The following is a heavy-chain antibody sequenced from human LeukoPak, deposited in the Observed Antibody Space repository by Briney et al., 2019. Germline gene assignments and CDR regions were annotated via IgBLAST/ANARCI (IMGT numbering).Heavy chain of an antibody. V-gene: IGHV3-48*01. CDR3: ANRRYCDSISCYDY. CDR1: GFTFSSYD. J-gene: IGHJ4*02. Sequence: GGSLRLSCAASGFTFSSYDMNWVRQAPGKGLEWVSYISPSSTRIDYAASVRGRFTISRDNSKNTLYLQMNSLRAEDTAVYYCANRRYCDSISCYDYWGQGTLVTVSS. CDR2: ISPSSTRI. D-gene: IGHD2-2*01.